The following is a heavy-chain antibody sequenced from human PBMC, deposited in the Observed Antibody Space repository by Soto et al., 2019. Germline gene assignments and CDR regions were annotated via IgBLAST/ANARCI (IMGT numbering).Heavy chain of an antibody. CDR3: ARRLSSAFDY. V-gene: IGHV4-31*11. Sequence: PSETLSLTCAVYGGSFSGYYWSWIRQHPGKGPEWIAYIYYSGSAYYNPSLQSRVTISVDTSKNQFSLNLNSVTAADTAVYYCARRLSSAFDYWGQGILVTVSS. CDR1: GGSFSGYY. J-gene: IGHJ4*02. D-gene: IGHD6-6*01. CDR2: IYYSGSA.